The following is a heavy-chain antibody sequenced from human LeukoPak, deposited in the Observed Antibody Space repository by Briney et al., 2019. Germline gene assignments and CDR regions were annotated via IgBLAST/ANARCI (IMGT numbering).Heavy chain of an antibody. V-gene: IGHV1-24*01. J-gene: IGHJ4*02. CDR2: FDPEDGET. D-gene: IGHD5-18*01. CDR1: GYTLIELS. Sequence: ASVKVSCKVSGYTLIELSMHWVRQAPGKGLEWMGGFDPEDGETIYAQKFQGRVTMTEDTSTDTAYMELSSLRSEDTAVYYCATDFNTAMALDYWGQGTLVTVSS. CDR3: ATDFNTAMALDY.